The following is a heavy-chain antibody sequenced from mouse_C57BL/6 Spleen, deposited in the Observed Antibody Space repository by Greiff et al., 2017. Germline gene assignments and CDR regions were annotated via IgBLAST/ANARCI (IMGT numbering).Heavy chain of an antibody. CDR3: ASLPICYFDNRDAMDY. CDR2: ISNKANGYTT. D-gene: IGHD1-1*01. Sequence: EVQRVESGGGLVQPGGSLSLSCAASGFTFTDYYMSWVRQPPGKALEWLGFISNKANGYTTEYSASVQGPFTISSAHSLCILYLLMYALMAEGSATYYCASLPICYFDNRDAMDYWGQGTSVTVSS. CDR1: GFTFTDYY. V-gene: IGHV7-3*01. J-gene: IGHJ4*01.